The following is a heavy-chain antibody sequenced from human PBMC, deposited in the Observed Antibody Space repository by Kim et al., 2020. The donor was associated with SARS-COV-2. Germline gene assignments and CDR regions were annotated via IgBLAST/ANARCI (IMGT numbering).Heavy chain of an antibody. CDR1: GFAFGTCA. V-gene: IGHV3-23*01. D-gene: IGHD3-10*01. CDR3: AKGWVRGVNGLDV. Sequence: GGSLRLSCAASGFAFGTCAMSWVRQTPGKGLEWVSDITGSASGAYYADSVKGRFTISRDNSKNTLYLQMNSLRAEDTAVYFCAKGWVRGVNGLDVWGQGTTVTVSS. CDR2: ITGSASGA. J-gene: IGHJ6*02.